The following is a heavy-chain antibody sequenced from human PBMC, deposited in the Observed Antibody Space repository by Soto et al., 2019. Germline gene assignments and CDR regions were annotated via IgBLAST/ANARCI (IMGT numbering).Heavy chain of an antibody. J-gene: IGHJ5*02. CDR1: GFTFDDYA. Sequence: EVQLVESGGGLVQPGRSLRLCCAASGFTFDDYAMHWVRQLPGKGLEWVSGISWNSGSIGYADSVKGRFTISRDNAKNSLYLQMNNLRAEDTAFYYCAKDISTGTTTFSWFDPWGQGTLVTVSS. D-gene: IGHD1-1*01. CDR2: ISWNSGSI. V-gene: IGHV3-9*01. CDR3: AKDISTGTTTFSWFDP.